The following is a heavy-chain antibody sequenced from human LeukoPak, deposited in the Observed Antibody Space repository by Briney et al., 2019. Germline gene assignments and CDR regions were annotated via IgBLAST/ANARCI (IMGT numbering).Heavy chain of an antibody. CDR1: GFTFRNYP. CDR3: AKGRRYNILTGYYVSEVDH. Sequence: GGSLRLSCAASGFTFRNYPVHWVRQAPGKGLEWVTVISYDGTTKYYADSVKGRFTISRDNSKNTLYLQMNSLRAEDTAVYYCAKGRRYNILTGYYVSEVDHWGQGTLVTVSS. CDR2: ISYDGTTK. D-gene: IGHD3-9*01. V-gene: IGHV3-30*04. J-gene: IGHJ5*02.